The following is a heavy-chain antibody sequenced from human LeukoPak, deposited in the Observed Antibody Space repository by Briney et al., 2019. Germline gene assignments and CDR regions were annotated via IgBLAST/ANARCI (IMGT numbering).Heavy chain of an antibody. J-gene: IGHJ4*02. D-gene: IGHD3-10*01. CDR1: GFTFSSYS. V-gene: IGHV3-21*01. Sequence: GGSLRLSCAASGFTFSSYSMNWVRQAPGKGLEWVSSISSSSYIYYADSVKGRFTISRDNAKNSLYLQMNSLRAEDTAVYYCARGSYYYGSGSYSFDYWGQGTLVTVSS. CDR2: ISSSSYI. CDR3: ARGSYYYGSGSYSFDY.